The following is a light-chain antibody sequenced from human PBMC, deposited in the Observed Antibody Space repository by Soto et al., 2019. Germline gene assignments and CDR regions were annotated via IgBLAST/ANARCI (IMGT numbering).Light chain of an antibody. Sequence: EIQMTQSPCTLSASVGDRVTITCRASENIGAWLAWYQQKPGKAPKLLIYKASSLESGVPSRFSGGGSGTEFTLTISSLQPDDFATYYCQQYHIYSWTFGQGTKVDIK. CDR3: QQYHIYSWT. J-gene: IGKJ1*01. CDR2: KAS. V-gene: IGKV1-5*03. CDR1: ENIGAW.